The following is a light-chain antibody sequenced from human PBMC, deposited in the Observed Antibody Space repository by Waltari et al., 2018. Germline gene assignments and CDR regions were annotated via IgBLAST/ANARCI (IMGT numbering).Light chain of an antibody. J-gene: IGLJ1*01. CDR2: DVY. Sequence: QSALTQPRSVSGSPGQSVPISCTGTNSDVGGYKYVSWYQQHPDKAPRLIIYDVYTRPSGVPNRFSGSKSANTASLTISGLQSEDEADYYCCSYAGSFTWVFGTGTKVTVL. CDR3: CSYAGSFTWV. CDR1: NSDVGGYKY. V-gene: IGLV2-11*01.